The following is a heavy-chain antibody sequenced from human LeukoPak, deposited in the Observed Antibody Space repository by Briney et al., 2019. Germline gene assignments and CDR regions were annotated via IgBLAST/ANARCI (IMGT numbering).Heavy chain of an antibody. CDR1: GGTFSSYA. V-gene: IGHV1-69*05. J-gene: IGHJ4*02. CDR2: IIPIFGTA. D-gene: IGHD1-26*01. Sequence: ASVKVSCKASGGTFSSYAISWVRQAPGQGLEWMGRIIPIFGTANYAQKFQGRVTITTDESTGTAYMELSSLRSEDTAVYYCARWAVVGGYYFDYWGQGTLVTVSS. CDR3: ARWAVVGGYYFDY.